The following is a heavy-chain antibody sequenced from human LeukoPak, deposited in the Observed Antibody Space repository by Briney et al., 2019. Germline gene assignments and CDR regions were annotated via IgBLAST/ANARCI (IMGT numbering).Heavy chain of an antibody. V-gene: IGHV1-46*01. CDR2: NTTSGGKR. Sequence: VASVNLFCKASGYTFRSYYVHWVRQAPGQGREWVGRNTTSGGKRRNAKEFQGRVTMTRATSTSTVYMELSSLRFEHTAVYDYARGSNNEYFQHWGQGTLVTVSS. D-gene: IGHD4-11*01. J-gene: IGHJ1*01. CDR3: ARGSNNEYFQH. CDR1: GYTFRSYY.